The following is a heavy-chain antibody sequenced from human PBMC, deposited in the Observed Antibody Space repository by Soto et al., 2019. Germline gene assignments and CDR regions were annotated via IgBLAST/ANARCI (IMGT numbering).Heavy chain of an antibody. CDR1: GGTFSSYT. D-gene: IGHD1-20*01. J-gene: IGHJ4*02. CDR2: IIPILGIA. CDR3: ARDRGIRDGYNPEFDY. Sequence: SVKVSCKASGGTFSSYTISWVRQAPGQGLEWMGRIIPILGIANYAQKFQGRVTITADKSTSTAYMELSSLRSEDTAVYYCARDRGIRDGYNPEFDYWGQGTLVTVSS. V-gene: IGHV1-69*04.